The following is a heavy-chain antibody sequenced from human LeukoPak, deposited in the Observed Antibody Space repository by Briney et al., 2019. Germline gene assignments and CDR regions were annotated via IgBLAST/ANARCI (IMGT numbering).Heavy chain of an antibody. Sequence: GGSLRLSCAASGFTFSSYAMSWVRQAPGKGLEWVSTISGSGAGTYYADSVKGRFTISRDNSKNTLYLQMSNLRAEDTAVYYCAKSVFSGGSGNYFYFDYWGQGTLVTVSS. CDR1: GFTFSSYA. V-gene: IGHV3-23*01. D-gene: IGHD3-10*01. CDR3: AKSVFSGGSGNYFYFDY. J-gene: IGHJ4*02. CDR2: ISGSGAGT.